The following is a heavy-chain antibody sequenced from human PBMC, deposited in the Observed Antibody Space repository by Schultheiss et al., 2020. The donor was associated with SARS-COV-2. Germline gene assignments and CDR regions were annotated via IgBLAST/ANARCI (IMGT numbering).Heavy chain of an antibody. CDR1: GLTISNNY. J-gene: IGHJ4*02. CDR3: ARDRGSFTYHFED. D-gene: IGHD3-16*01. V-gene: IGHV3-11*06. Sequence: GGSLRLSCAASGLTISNNYMTWIRQVPGKGLEWVAYISPTTSHTDYADSVRGRFTISRDNAKNSLYLHMNSLRAEDAALYYCARDRGSFTYHFEDWGQGTLVTVSS. CDR2: ISPTTSHT.